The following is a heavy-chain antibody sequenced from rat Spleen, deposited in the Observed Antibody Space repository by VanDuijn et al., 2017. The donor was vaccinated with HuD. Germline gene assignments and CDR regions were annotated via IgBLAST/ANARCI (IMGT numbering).Heavy chain of an antibody. CDR2: ISPSGVIT. CDR3: VTQDYYSSYIRPGWFAY. V-gene: IGHV5S13*01. D-gene: IGHD1-2*01. CDR1: GFTFSSYD. Sequence: EVQLVESGGGLVQPGRSLKLSCAASGFTFSSYDMAWVRQAPTKGLEWVASISPSGVITYYRDSVKGRFTVSRDNTKNTLYLQMDSLRSEDTATYYCVTQDYYSSYIRPGWFAYWGQGTLVTVSS. J-gene: IGHJ3*01.